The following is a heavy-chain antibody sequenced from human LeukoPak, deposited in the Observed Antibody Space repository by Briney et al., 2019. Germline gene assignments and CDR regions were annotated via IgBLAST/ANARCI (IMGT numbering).Heavy chain of an antibody. V-gene: IGHV3-73*01. CDR3: TTEWVYCSGGSCYSGGAFDT. Sequence: GGSLKLSCAASGFTFSGSAMHWVRQASGKGLEWVGRIRSKANSYATAYAASVKGRFTISRDDSKNTLYLQMNSLKTEDTAVYYCTTEWVYCSGGSCYSGGAFDTWGQGTMVTVSS. D-gene: IGHD2-15*01. CDR2: IRSKANSYAT. CDR1: GFTFSGSA. J-gene: IGHJ3*02.